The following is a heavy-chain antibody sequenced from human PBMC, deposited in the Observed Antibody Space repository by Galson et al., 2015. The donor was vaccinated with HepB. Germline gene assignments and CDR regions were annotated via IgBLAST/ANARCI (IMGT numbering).Heavy chain of an antibody. Sequence: SLRLSCAASGFTFSDYYMSWIRQAPGKGLEWVSYISDSGSYTYYADSVKGRFTIARDNAKNSLYLQMNSLRVEDTAVYYCARRGIAVATSFDYWGRGTLVTASS. CDR3: ARRGIAVATSFDY. CDR1: GFTFSDYY. J-gene: IGHJ4*02. CDR2: ISDSGSYT. V-gene: IGHV3-11*03. D-gene: IGHD6-19*01.